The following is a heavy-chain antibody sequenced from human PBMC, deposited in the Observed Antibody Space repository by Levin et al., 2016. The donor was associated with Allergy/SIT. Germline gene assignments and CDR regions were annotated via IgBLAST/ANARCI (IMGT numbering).Heavy chain of an antibody. V-gene: IGHV5-51*01. J-gene: IGHJ2*01. Sequence: ESLKISCKGSGYNFRSYWIAWVRQMPGKGLEWMGGIYPGDSETRYSPSFQSQVTISADKSLSTAYLQWSSLRASDTAIYYCARRFDSGSLGDWYFDLWGRGTLATVSS. CDR3: ARRFDSGSLGDWYFDL. CDR1: GYNFRSYW. CDR2: IYPGDSET. D-gene: IGHD6-19*01.